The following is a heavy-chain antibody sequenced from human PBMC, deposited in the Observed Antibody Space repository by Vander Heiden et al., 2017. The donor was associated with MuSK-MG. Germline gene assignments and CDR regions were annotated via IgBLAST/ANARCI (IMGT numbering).Heavy chain of an antibody. CDR2: ISAYNGNT. D-gene: IGHD2-21*02. CDR3: ARGRLIAGNQRWGLLGYFDY. Sequence: QVQLVQSGAEVKKPGASVKVSCKASGYTFTSYGISWVRQAPGQGLEWMGWISAYNGNTNYAQKLQGRVTMTTDTSTSTAYMELRSLRSDDTAVYYCARGRLIAGNQRWGLLGYFDYWGQGTLVTVSS. J-gene: IGHJ4*02. V-gene: IGHV1-18*01. CDR1: GYTFTSYG.